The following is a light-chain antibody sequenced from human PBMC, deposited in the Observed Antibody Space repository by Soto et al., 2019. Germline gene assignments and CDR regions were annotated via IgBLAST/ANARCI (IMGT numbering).Light chain of an antibody. J-gene: IGKJ1*01. CDR2: GVS. Sequence: EIVLTQSPGTLSLSPGERATLPCRASQSVSSSYLAWYQQKPGQAPRLLMYGVSSRATGTPDRFSGSGSGTDFTLTISRLEPEDFAVYHCQQYDSSPTFGQGTKVDIK. CDR3: QQYDSSPT. V-gene: IGKV3-20*01. CDR1: QSVSSSY.